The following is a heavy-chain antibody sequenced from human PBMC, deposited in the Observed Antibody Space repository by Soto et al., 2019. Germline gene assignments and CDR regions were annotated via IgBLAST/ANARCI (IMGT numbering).Heavy chain of an antibody. V-gene: IGHV4-39*01. CDR2: IYSSGST. CDR3: ARGPTVTTDY. J-gene: IGHJ4*02. Sequence: QLQLQESGPGLVKPSETLSLTCIVSGGSISSSTYYWAWVRQPPGKGLEWIGFIYSSGSTYYNPSLQSRVTMAVDTSKNQFSLGLSSVTAADTSVYYCARGPTVTTDYWGQGTLVTVSS. CDR1: GGSISSSTYY. D-gene: IGHD4-17*01.